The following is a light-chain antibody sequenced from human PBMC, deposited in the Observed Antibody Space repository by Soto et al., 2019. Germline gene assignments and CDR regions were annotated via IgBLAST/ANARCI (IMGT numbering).Light chain of an antibody. CDR2: ATS. Sequence: EIVLTQSPGTLSLSPGETAALSCRASQSVSSRYLAWYQQKSGQAPRLLIYATSSRATDIPDRFIGYGSGTDFTLTISRLEPEDFAVYYCQQYGSSGTFGQGTKVDI. J-gene: IGKJ1*01. CDR1: QSVSSRY. CDR3: QQYGSSGT. V-gene: IGKV3-20*01.